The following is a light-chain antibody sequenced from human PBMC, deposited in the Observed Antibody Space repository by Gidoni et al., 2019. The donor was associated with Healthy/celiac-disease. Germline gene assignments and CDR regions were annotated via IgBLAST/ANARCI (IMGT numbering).Light chain of an antibody. CDR1: QSVSSN. V-gene: IGKV3-15*01. J-gene: IGKJ1*01. Sequence: EIVMTQSPATLSVSPGERATLSCRASQSVSSNLAWYQQEPGQAPRLLIYGASTRATGIPARFSGSGSGTEFTLTISSLQSEDFAVYYCQQYNNWPRWTFXXXTKVEIK. CDR2: GAS. CDR3: QQYNNWPRWT.